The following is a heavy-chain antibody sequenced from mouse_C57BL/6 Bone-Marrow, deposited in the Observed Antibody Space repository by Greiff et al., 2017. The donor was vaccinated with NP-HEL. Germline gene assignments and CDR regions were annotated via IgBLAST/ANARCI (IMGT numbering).Heavy chain of an antibody. CDR3: ARATYYDYDGAMDY. CDR1: GYTFTDYY. CDR2: INPNNGGT. D-gene: IGHD2-4*01. J-gene: IGHJ4*01. V-gene: IGHV1-26*01. Sequence: VQLQQSGPELVKPGASVKISCKASGYTFTDYYVNWVKQSPGKGLEWIGDINPNNGGTSYTQKFKGKATLTVDKSSSTAYMELRSLTSEDSAVYYCARATYYDYDGAMDYWGQGTSVTVSS.